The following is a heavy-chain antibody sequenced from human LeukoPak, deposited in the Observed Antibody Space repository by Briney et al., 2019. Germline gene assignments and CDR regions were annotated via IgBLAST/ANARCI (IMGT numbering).Heavy chain of an antibody. Sequence: PGGSLRLSCAASGFTFSSYGMHWVRQAPGKGLEWVAVISYDGSNKYYADSVKGRFTISRDNSKNTLYLQMNSLRAEDTAVYYCAKDQEYDFWSGYYPHYWGQGTLVTVSS. D-gene: IGHD3-3*01. CDR1: GFTFSSYG. J-gene: IGHJ4*02. CDR3: AKDQEYDFWSGYYPHY. V-gene: IGHV3-30*18. CDR2: ISYDGSNK.